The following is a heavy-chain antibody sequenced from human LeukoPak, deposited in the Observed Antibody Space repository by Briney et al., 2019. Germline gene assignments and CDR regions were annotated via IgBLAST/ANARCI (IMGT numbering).Heavy chain of an antibody. V-gene: IGHV4-61*02. D-gene: IGHD6-13*01. CDR2: INTSGST. CDR3: AREGYTSSWYSGYYYFDY. CDR1: GGSISSGSDF. Sequence: SETLSLTCTVSGGSISSGSDFWTWIRQPAGKGLEWIGRINTSGSTNYNPSLKSRVTISVDTSKNQFSLKLSSVTAADTAVFYCAREGYTSSWYSGYYYFDYWGQGTLVTVSS. J-gene: IGHJ4*02.